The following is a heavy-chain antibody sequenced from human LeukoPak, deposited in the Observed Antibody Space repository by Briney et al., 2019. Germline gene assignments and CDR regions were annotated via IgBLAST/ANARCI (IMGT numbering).Heavy chain of an antibody. CDR1: GFTFSNSW. Sequence: PGGSLRLSCAASGFTFSNSWMSWVRQAPGKGLEWVAYIKKTGSETYYVDSVKGRFTIPRDNASNSLFLQMNSLRAEDTAVYYCAREDGYCSGGNCYSYFDSWGQGTLVTVSS. CDR3: AREDGYCSGGNCYSYFDS. J-gene: IGHJ4*02. D-gene: IGHD2-15*01. CDR2: IKKTGSET. V-gene: IGHV3-7*01.